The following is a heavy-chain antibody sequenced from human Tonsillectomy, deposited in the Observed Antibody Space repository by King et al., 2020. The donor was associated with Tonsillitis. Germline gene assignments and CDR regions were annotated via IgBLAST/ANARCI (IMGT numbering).Heavy chain of an antibody. CDR1: VFTFRSYA. CDR3: VRELLTGICAAY. D-gene: IGHD2-15*01. Sequence: VQLVESGGGLVQPGGPVRLACAASVFTFRSYALSWVRQSPGKGWQWVSAISGGGYKTYYIDSVKGRFTIPRDNSKNTVSLQMNSLRAEDTGVYYCVRELLTGICAAYWAQRTLVTVPT. J-gene: IGHJ4*02. V-gene: IGHV3-23*04. CDR2: ISGGGYKT.